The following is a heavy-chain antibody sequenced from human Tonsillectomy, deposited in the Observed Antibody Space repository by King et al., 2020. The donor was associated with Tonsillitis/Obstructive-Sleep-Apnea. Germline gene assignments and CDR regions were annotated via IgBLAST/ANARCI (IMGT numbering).Heavy chain of an antibody. CDR1: GGSFSGYY. CDR3: AEQKAGTRDGYAFDI. CDR2: INHSGSS. Sequence: VQLQQWGAGLLKPSETLSLTCAVYGGSFSGYYWSWIRQPPGKGLEWIGDINHSGSSNYNPSLKSRVTISVDTSKNQFSLKLSSVTAADTAVYYCAEQKAGTRDGYAFDIWGQGTMVTVSS. V-gene: IGHV4-34*01. D-gene: IGHD1-1*01. J-gene: IGHJ3*02.